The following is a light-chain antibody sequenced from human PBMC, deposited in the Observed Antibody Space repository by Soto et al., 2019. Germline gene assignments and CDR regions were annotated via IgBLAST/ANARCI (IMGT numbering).Light chain of an antibody. CDR3: QQYITYSRT. CDR1: QSISIW. CDR2: KAS. J-gene: IGKJ1*01. V-gene: IGKV1-5*03. Sequence: DIQMTQSPSTLSASLGDRVTITCRASQSISIWLAWYQQKPGKAPNLLIYKASTLKSGVPSMFSGSGSGTECTLTISSLQPDDFATYYCQQYITYSRTFGQGTKVALK.